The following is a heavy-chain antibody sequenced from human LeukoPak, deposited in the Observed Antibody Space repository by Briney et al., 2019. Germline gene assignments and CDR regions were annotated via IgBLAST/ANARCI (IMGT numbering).Heavy chain of an antibody. V-gene: IGHV1-2*06. J-gene: IGHJ5*02. CDR3: ARQRSRDGYTKWFDP. D-gene: IGHD5-24*01. Sequence: ASVKVSCKASGYTFTSYYMHWVRQAPGQGLEWMGRINPNSGGTNYAQKFQGRVTMTRDTSISTAYMELSRLRSDDTAVYYCARQRSRDGYTKWFDPWGQGTLVTVSS. CDR1: GYTFTSYY. CDR2: INPNSGGT.